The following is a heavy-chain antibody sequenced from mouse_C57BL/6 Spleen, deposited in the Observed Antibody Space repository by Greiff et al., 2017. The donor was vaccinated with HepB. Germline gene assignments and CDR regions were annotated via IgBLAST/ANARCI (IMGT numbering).Heavy chain of an antibody. CDR1: GYTFTSYW. CDR3: AGGYDLRGGYYAMDY. Sequence: QVQLQQPGAELVMPGASVKLSCKASGYTFTSYWMHWVKQRPGQGLEWIGEIDPSDSYTNYNQKFKGKSTLTVDNSSSTAYMQLSSLTSEDSAVYYCAGGYDLRGGYYAMDYWGQGTSVTVSS. V-gene: IGHV1-69*01. J-gene: IGHJ4*01. CDR2: IDPSDSYT. D-gene: IGHD1-1*01.